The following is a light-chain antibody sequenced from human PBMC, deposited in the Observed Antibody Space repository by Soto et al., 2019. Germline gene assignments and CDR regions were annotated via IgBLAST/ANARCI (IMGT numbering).Light chain of an antibody. J-gene: IGKJ1*01. CDR3: QHYNSYSEA. Sequence: DIQMTQSPSTLSGSVGDRVTSTCRAIQTISSWLAWYQQKPGKAPKLLIYKASTLKSGVPSRFSGSGSGTEFTLTISSLQPDDFATYYCQHYNSYSEAFGQGTKVDIK. V-gene: IGKV1-5*03. CDR2: KAS. CDR1: QTISSW.